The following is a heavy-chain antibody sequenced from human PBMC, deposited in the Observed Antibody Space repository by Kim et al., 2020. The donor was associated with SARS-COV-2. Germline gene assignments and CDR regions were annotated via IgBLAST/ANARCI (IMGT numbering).Heavy chain of an antibody. D-gene: IGHD4-17*01. J-gene: IGHJ3*02. CDR3: AKGDYGDYVDAFDI. Sequence: ADSERGRFTSSRDNSKNTLYLQMNSLRAEDTAVYYCAKGDYGDYVDAFDIWGQGTMVTVSS. V-gene: IGHV3-23*01.